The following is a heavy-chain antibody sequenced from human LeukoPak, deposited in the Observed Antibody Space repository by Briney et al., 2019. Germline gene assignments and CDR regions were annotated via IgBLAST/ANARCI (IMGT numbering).Heavy chain of an antibody. CDR1: GFTFNKFA. J-gene: IGHJ4*02. V-gene: IGHV3-7*01. CDR2: TNEAGSGQ. CDR3: SNKRDY. Sequence: GGSLRLSCAASGFTFNKFAMSWVRQAPGKGLEWVANTNEAGSGQNYVGSVKGRFTVSRDNAKNSLYLQMNSLRVEDTAIYYCSNKRDYWGQGTLVTVSS.